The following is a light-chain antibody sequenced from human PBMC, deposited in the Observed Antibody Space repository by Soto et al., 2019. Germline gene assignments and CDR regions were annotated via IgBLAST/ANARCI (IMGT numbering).Light chain of an antibody. V-gene: IGKV1-5*01. Sequence: DIQMPKFPSTLSASVGDRVTITCRASQSISSWLAWYQQKPGKAPKLLVYDASTLQSGVASRFSGSGSGTEFTLIISGLQPDDSATYYCQQYTNTNNPWMFGQGTKVDIK. CDR3: QQYTNTNNPWM. CDR2: DAS. CDR1: QSISSW. J-gene: IGKJ1*01.